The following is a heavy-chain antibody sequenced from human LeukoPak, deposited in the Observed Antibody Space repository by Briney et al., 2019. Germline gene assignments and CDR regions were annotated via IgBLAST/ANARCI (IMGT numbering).Heavy chain of an antibody. CDR3: TTNGRGYSGPSYYYYYMDV. Sequence: GGSLRLSCAASGFTFSGSAMHWVRQASGEGMEWVGRIRSKANSYATAYAASVKGRFTISRDDSKNTAYLQMNSLKTEDTAVYYCTTNGRGYSGPSYYYYYMDVWGKGTTVTVSS. CDR1: GFTFSGSA. J-gene: IGHJ6*03. V-gene: IGHV3-73*01. D-gene: IGHD5-12*01. CDR2: IRSKANSYAT.